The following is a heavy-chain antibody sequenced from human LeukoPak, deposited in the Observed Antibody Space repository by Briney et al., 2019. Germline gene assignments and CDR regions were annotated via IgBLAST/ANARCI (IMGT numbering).Heavy chain of an antibody. CDR3: ARSDCSSTSCYSHAFDI. V-gene: IGHV3-30*02. J-gene: IGHJ3*02. CDR1: ALTFNSCG. CDR2: IRNDGSNS. D-gene: IGHD2-2*01. Sequence: GGSLRLSCAASALTFNSCGMHWVRQAPGKGLEWVAFIRNDGSNSYYADSVKGRFTISRDNSKNTLYLQMNSLRAEDTAVYYCARSDCSSTSCYSHAFDIWGQGTMVTVSS.